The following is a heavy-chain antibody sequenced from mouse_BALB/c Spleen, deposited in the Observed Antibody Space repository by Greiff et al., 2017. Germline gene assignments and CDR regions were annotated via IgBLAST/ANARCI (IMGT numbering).Heavy chain of an antibody. J-gene: IGHJ3*01. D-gene: IGHD2-1*01. V-gene: IGHV1-9*01. CDR2: ILPGSGST. CDR1: GYTFSSYW. CDR3: ARGDGNYGFAY. Sequence: VQRVESGAELMKPGASVKISCKATGYTFSSYWIEWVKQRPGHGLEWIGEILPGSGSTNYNEKFKGKATFTADTSSNTAYMQLSSLTSEDSAVYYCARGDGNYGFAYWGQGTLVTVSA.